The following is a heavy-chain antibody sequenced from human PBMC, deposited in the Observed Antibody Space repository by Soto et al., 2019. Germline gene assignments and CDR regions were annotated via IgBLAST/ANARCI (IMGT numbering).Heavy chain of an antibody. V-gene: IGHV1-69*01. CDR2: IIPLLNTP. Sequence: QVQLVQSGAEVKKPGSSVKVSCRASGGTFSSYAVSWVRQAPGQGLEWMGVIIPLLNTPKYVQKFQGRVTITADASATTAYMELRSLRSEDTAVYYCARESSSPNYYYSGMDVWGQGTTVTVSS. J-gene: IGHJ6*02. D-gene: IGHD6-6*01. CDR1: GGTFSSYA. CDR3: ARESSSPNYYYSGMDV.